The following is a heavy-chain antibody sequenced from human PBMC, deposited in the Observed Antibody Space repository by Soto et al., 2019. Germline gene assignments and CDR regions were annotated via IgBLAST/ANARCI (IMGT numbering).Heavy chain of an antibody. J-gene: IGHJ6*02. CDR1: GFTVSSNY. D-gene: IGHD5-18*01. CDR2: IYSGGST. V-gene: IGHV3-53*01. CDR3: ARVHSYGNYYYGMDV. Sequence: LRLSCAASGFTVSSNYMSWVRQAPGKGLEWVSVIYSGGSTYYADSVKGRFTISRDNSKNTLYLQMNSLRAEDTAVYYCARVHSYGNYYYGMDVWGQGTTVTVS.